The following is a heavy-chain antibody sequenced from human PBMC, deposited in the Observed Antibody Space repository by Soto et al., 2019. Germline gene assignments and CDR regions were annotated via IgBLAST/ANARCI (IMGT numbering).Heavy chain of an antibody. V-gene: IGHV3-48*04. CDR3: ARVGPPLDY. Sequence: GGSLRLSCAASGFTFSSYSMNWVRQAPGKGLEWVSYISTSGSTIYYADSVKGRFTISRDHAKNSLYLQMNSLRAEDTAVYYCARVGPPLDYWGQGTLVTVSS. J-gene: IGHJ4*02. CDR2: ISTSGSTI. CDR1: GFTFSSYS.